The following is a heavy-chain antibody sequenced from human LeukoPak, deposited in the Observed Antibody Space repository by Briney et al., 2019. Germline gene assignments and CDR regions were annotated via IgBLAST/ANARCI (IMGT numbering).Heavy chain of an antibody. D-gene: IGHD1-26*01. CDR3: VRDHSRSSGTYSPPDFEY. J-gene: IGHJ4*02. Sequence: QSGGSLRLSCAASGFTFSNYWMCWVRQAPGKGLEWVANIKEDGSEKYYVDSVKGRFTISRDNAKNSLYLQMDTLRVDDTAVYYCVRDHSRSSGTYSPPDFEYWGQGTLVTVSS. CDR2: IKEDGSEK. CDR1: GFTFSNYW. V-gene: IGHV3-7*01.